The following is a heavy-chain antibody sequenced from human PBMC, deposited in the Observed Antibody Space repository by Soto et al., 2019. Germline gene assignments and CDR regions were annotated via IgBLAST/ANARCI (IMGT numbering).Heavy chain of an antibody. J-gene: IGHJ5*02. CDR1: GGSFSGYD. Sequence: PXASLSLPCAVCGGSFSGYDWSCIRQPPGKGLEWIGEINHSGSTNYNPSLKSRVTISVDTSKNQFSLKLSSVTAADTAVYYCARERVPSLYCSSTSSFPTYNCFGPWGQRTLVTVSS. D-gene: IGHD2-2*01. V-gene: IGHV4-34*01. CDR2: INHSGST. CDR3: ARERVPSLYCSSTSSFPTYNCFGP.